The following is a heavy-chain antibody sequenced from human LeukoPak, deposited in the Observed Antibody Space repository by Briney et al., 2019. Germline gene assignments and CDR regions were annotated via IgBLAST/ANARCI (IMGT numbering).Heavy chain of an antibody. J-gene: IGHJ3*02. D-gene: IGHD3-22*01. V-gene: IGHV4-59*01. CDR1: GISISSYY. Sequence: PSETLSLTCTVSGISISSYYWSWLRQPPGKGLEWIGYIYYSGSTNYNPSLKSRVTISVDTSKTQFSLNLSSVTAADTAVYYCARGLAYYYDSSGYGAFDIWGQGTMVTVSS. CDR3: ARGLAYYYDSSGYGAFDI. CDR2: IYYSGST.